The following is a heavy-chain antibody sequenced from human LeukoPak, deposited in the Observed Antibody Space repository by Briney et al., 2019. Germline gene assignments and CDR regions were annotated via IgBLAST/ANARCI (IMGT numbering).Heavy chain of an antibody. D-gene: IGHD3-22*01. J-gene: IGHJ4*02. Sequence: SVKVSCKASGGTFSSYAISWVRQAPGQGLEWMGRIIPIFGTANYAQKFQGRVTITTDESTSTAYMELSSLRSEDTAVYYCARTAQYSSGYPNYFDYWGQGTLVTVSS. CDR3: ARTAQYSSGYPNYFDY. V-gene: IGHV1-69*05. CDR2: IIPIFGTA. CDR1: GGTFSSYA.